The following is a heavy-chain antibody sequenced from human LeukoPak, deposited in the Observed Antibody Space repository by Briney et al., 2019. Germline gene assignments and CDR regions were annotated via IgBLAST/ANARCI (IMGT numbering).Heavy chain of an antibody. J-gene: IGHJ4*02. CDR1: GFTFSSYA. CDR3: AKSSVNSIVVVPAALDY. V-gene: IGHV3-23*01. CDR2: ISGSGGST. D-gene: IGHD2-2*01. Sequence: PGGSLRLSCAASGFTFSSYAMSWVRQAPGKGLEWVSAISGSGGSTYCADSVKGRFTISRDNSKNTLYLQMNSLRAEDTAVYYCAKSSVNSIVVVPAALDYWGQGTLVTVSS.